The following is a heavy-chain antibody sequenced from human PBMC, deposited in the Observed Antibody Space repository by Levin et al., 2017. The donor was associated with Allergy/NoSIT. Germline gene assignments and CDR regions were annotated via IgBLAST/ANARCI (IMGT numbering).Heavy chain of an antibody. V-gene: IGHV3-53*01. CDR2: INSDGST. CDR1: GFGVSDNY. J-gene: IGHJ4*02. CDR3: ARDWWGLGKD. Sequence: GGSLRLSCAASGFGVSDNYLSWVRQAPGTGLEWVSVINSDGSTFYADSVRGRFTISRDNSKNTLYLQMNSLRAEDTAVYYCARDWWGLGKDWGQGTLVTVSS. D-gene: IGHD2-21*02.